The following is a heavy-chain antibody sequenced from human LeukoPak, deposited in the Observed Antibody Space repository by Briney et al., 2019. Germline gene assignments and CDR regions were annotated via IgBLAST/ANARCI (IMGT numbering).Heavy chain of an antibody. CDR1: GFTFSTYG. CDR2: IQYDGSSQ. D-gene: IGHD6-13*01. CDR3: AKESSRWHYFDY. J-gene: IGHJ4*02. V-gene: IGHV3-30*02. Sequence: GGSLRLSCAASGFTFSTYGMHWVRQAPGKGLEWVTFIQYDGSSQYYADSVKGRFTISRDNSKNTLYLQMNSLGAEDTAVYYCAKESSRWHYFDYWGQGTLFTVSS.